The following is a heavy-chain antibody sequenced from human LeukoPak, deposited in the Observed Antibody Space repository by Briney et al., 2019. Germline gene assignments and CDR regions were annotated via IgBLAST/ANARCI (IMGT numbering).Heavy chain of an antibody. CDR2: IYYSGST. D-gene: IGHD3-10*01. CDR1: GGSISSSSYY. Sequence: PSETLSLTCTVSGGSISSSSYYWGWIRQPPGKGLEWFGSIYYSGSTYYNPSLKRRVTISVDTSKNQFSLKLSSVTGADTAVYYWARHYGDAGYFDYWGQGTLVTVSS. J-gene: IGHJ4*02. V-gene: IGHV4-39*01. CDR3: ARHYGDAGYFDY.